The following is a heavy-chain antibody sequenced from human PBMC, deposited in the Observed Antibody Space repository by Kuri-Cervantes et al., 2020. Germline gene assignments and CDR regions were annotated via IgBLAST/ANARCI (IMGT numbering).Heavy chain of an antibody. J-gene: IGHJ4*02. CDR2: INHSGST. CDR3: ARDYGGNSLLTFLDY. D-gene: IGHD4-23*01. Sequence: SETLSLTCTVSGGSISSGGYYWSWIRQPPGKGLEWIGEINHSGSTNYNPSLKSRVTISVDTPKNQFSLKLSSVTAADTAVYYCARDYGGNSLLTFLDYWGQGTLVTVSS. CDR1: GGSISSGGYY. V-gene: IGHV4-39*07.